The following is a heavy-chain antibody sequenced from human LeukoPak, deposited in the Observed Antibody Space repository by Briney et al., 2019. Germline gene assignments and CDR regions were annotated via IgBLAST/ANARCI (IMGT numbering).Heavy chain of an antibody. CDR1: GYTFTDYY. D-gene: IGHD3-10*01. CDR2: INPNSGGT. Sequence: ASVKVSCKASGYTFTDYYTHWVRQAPGQRLEWMGWINPNSGGTKYAQKFQGRVTMTRDTSISTAYMELSRLRSDDTAVYYCARVPEVRGVHAFDYWGQGTLVTVSS. CDR3: ARVPEVRGVHAFDY. J-gene: IGHJ4*02. V-gene: IGHV1-2*02.